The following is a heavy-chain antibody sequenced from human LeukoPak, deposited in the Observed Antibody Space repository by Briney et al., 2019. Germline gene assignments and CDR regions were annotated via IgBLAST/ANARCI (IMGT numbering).Heavy chain of an antibody. J-gene: IGHJ4*02. Sequence: GGSLRLSCAASGFTFSSYSMNWVRQAPGKGLEWVSYISSSSSAIYYADSVKGRFTISRDKAKNSLYLQMNSLRDEDTAVYYCARDAVVGATTVYFDYWGQGTLVTVSS. CDR1: GFTFSSYS. CDR2: ISSSSSAI. CDR3: ARDAVVGATTVYFDY. D-gene: IGHD1-26*01. V-gene: IGHV3-48*02.